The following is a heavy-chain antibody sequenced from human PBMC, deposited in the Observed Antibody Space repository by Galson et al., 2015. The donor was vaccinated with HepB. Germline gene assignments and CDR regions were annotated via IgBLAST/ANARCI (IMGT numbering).Heavy chain of an antibody. Sequence: SVKVSCKASGYTFTGYYMHWVRQAPGQGLEWMGWINPNSGRTNYAQNFQGRVTMTRDTSITTAYMELSRLRSDDTAVYYCAPTALNHDPFDIWGQGTMVTVSS. J-gene: IGHJ3*02. CDR3: APTALNHDPFDI. V-gene: IGHV1-2*02. CDR1: GYTFTGYY. D-gene: IGHD4-11*01. CDR2: INPNSGRT.